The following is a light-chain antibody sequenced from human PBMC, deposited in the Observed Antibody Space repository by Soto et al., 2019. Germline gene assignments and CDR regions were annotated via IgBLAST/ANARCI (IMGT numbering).Light chain of an antibody. CDR1: SSDIGAYDY. CDR2: EVN. J-gene: IGLJ1*01. V-gene: IGLV2-14*01. CDR3: FSFTTTSTHV. Sequence: QSVLTQPASLSGSPGQSITISCTGTSSDIGAYDYVSWLQQHPGKAPKLMISEVNNRPSGVSNRFSGSKSGNTAYLTISGLQVEDEAAYFCFSFTTTSTHVFGPGTKVTVL.